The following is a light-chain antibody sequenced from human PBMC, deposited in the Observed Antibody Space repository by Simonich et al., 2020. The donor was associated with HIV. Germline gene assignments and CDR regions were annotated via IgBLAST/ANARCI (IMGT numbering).Light chain of an antibody. Sequence: QSALTQPRSVSGSPGQSVTISCTGTNSEVGGYNYVSWYQQHPGQAPKIMIYDVRKRPSGVPDRFSGSKSGNTASLTISGLQAEDEADYYCCSYAGSYTWVFGGGTKLTVL. CDR2: DVR. CDR3: CSYAGSYTWV. CDR1: NSEVGGYNY. V-gene: IGLV2-11*01. J-gene: IGLJ3*02.